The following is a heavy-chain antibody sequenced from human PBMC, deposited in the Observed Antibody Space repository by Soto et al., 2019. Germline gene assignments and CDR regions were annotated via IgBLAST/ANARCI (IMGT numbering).Heavy chain of an antibody. Sequence: SVKVSCKASGGTFSSYAISWVRQAPGQGLEWMGGITPIFGTANYAQKFQGRVTITADESTSTAYMELSSLRSEDTAVYYCARDGSSSWTPYNWFDPWGQGTLVTVSS. D-gene: IGHD6-13*01. CDR2: ITPIFGTA. CDR1: GGTFSSYA. J-gene: IGHJ5*02. V-gene: IGHV1-69*13. CDR3: ARDGSSSWTPYNWFDP.